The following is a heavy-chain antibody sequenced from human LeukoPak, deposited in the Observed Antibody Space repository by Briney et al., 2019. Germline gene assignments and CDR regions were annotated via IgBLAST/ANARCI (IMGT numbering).Heavy chain of an antibody. CDR1: NFSFGYYG. J-gene: IGHJ1*01. CDR3: ATYSSLNRREFQY. Sequence: GGSLRLSCTGSNFSFGYYGMNWVRQTPGKGLEWLSYITATSGSVYYADSVKGRFTISRDNSNNTLYLQMNSLSVEDTAMYYCATYSSLNRREFQYWGQGTLLTVSS. D-gene: IGHD3-22*01. V-gene: IGHV3-48*01. CDR2: ITATSGSV.